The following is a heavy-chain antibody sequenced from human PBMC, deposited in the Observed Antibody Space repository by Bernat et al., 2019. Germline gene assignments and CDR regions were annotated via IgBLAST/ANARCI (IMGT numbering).Heavy chain of an antibody. V-gene: IGHV4-39*02. CDR3: ARLPYYYGSGSFDY. CDR2: VHYSGATT. D-gene: IGHD3-10*01. CDR1: GGSISGSDYY. Sequence: QLQLQESGPGLVKPSETLSLTCSVSGGSISGSDYYWGWIRQPPGKGLEGIGGVHYSGATTYYIPTLRGRVTIATAAARNHFSLDLRSVTAANTAVYYCARLPYYYGSGSFDYWGQGTLVTVSS. J-gene: IGHJ4*02.